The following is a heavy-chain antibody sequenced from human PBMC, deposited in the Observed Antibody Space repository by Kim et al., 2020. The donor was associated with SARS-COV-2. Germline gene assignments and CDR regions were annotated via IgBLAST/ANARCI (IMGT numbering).Heavy chain of an antibody. D-gene: IGHD6-19*01. V-gene: IGHV1-2*02. CDR3: ARVGKAGHVDY. J-gene: IGHJ4*02. CDR2: NNSNSVAT. Sequence: ASVKVSCKASGYTFTDSFIQWVRQDPGQGLEWTGWNNSNSVATNYAQRFQGSVTMATDTSISTVYMELSGLSSDDTAAFYCARVGKAGHVDYGGQGTVVLVSS. CDR1: GYTFTDSF.